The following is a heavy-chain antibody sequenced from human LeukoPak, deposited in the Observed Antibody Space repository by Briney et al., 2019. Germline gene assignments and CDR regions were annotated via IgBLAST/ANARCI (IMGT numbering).Heavy chain of an antibody. D-gene: IGHD4-11*01. CDR2: ISGSGGST. CDR1: GFTFSNYA. CDR3: AKDLLTTVTTASH. V-gene: IGHV3-23*01. J-gene: IGHJ4*02. Sequence: GGSLRLSCAASGFTFSNYAMNWVRQAPGKGLEWVSTISGSGGSTYYADSVKGWFTISRDNSKNMLYLQMNSLRAEDTAVYYCAKDLLTTVTTASHWGQGTLVTVSS.